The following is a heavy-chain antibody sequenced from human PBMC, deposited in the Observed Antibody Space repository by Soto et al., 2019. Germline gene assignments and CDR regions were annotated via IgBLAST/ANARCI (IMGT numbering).Heavy chain of an antibody. V-gene: IGHV1-18*04. CDR2: ISAYNGNT. J-gene: IGHJ5*02. CDR3: ARYCTNGVCYGRFDP. CDR1: GYTFTSYG. Sequence: ASVKVSCKASGYTFTSYGISWVRQAPGQGLEWVGWISAYNGNTNYAQKLQGRVTMTTDTSTSTAYMELRSLRSDDTAVYYCARYCTNGVCYGRFDPWGQGTLVTVSS. D-gene: IGHD2-8*01.